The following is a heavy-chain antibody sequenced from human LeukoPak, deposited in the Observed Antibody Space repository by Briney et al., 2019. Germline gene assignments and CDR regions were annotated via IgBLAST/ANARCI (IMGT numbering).Heavy chain of an antibody. CDR3: ARQYDSYYDYYVDV. CDR1: GYSISNGYY. D-gene: IGHD2-2*01. Sequence: PSETLSLTCAVSGYSISNGYYWVCIRQPPGKGLEWIGSLYHSDSTYYNPSLKSRVTMSVDTSKNQFSLKLSFVTAADTAVYYCARQYDSYYDYYVDVWGKGTTVTVSS. CDR2: LYHSDST. J-gene: IGHJ6*03. V-gene: IGHV4-38-2*01.